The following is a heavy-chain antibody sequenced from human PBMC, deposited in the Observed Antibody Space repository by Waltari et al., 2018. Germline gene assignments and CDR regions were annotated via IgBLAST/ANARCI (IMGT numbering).Heavy chain of an antibody. CDR3: ARGRIAARPGKYYYMDV. Sequence: QVQLQQWGAGLLKPSETLSLTCAVYGGSFSGYYWSWIRQPPGKGLEWIGEINHSGSTNYNPSLKSRVTISVDTSKNQLSLKLSSVTAADTAVYYCARGRIAARPGKYYYMDVWGKGTTVTISS. D-gene: IGHD6-6*01. J-gene: IGHJ6*03. V-gene: IGHV4-34*01. CDR1: GGSFSGYY. CDR2: INHSGST.